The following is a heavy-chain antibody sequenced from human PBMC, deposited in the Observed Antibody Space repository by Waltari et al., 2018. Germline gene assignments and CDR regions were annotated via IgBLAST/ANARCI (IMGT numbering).Heavy chain of an antibody. V-gene: IGHV4-59*01. CDR2: IYYSGST. Sequence: QVQLQESGPGLVKPSETLSLTCTVSGGSISRYYWSWIRQPPGKGLEWIGYIYYSGSTNYNPSLKSRVTISVDTSKNQFSLKLSSVTAADTAVYYCARFGAHDFWSGYYTYYYGMDVWGQGTTVTVSS. D-gene: IGHD3-3*01. CDR1: GGSISRYY. J-gene: IGHJ6*02. CDR3: ARFGAHDFWSGYYTYYYGMDV.